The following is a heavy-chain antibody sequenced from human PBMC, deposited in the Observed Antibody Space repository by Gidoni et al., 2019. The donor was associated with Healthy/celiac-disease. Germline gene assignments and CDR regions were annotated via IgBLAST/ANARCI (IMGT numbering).Heavy chain of an antibody. V-gene: IGHV3-15*01. CDR1: GFTFSNAW. CDR3: TTDPMPSPYSSSHRIDY. J-gene: IGHJ4*02. CDR2: IKSKTDGGTT. Sequence: EVQLVESGGGLVKPGGSLRLSCAASGFTFSNAWMSWVRQAPGKGLEWVGRIKSKTDGGTTDYAAPVKGRFTISRDDSKNTLYLQMNSLKTEDTAVYYCTTDPMPSPYSSSHRIDYWGQGTLVTVSS. D-gene: IGHD6-6*01.